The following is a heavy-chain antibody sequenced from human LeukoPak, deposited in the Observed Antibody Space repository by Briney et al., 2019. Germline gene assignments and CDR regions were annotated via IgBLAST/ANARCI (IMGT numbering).Heavy chain of an antibody. Sequence: GSLRLSCAASGFTFSSYAMSWVREAPGKGLEWVSAISGSGGSTYYADSLKGRFTISRDNSKNTLYLQMHSLRADDPAVYYCANDREVFGRWLQPKSRDFDYWGRGTLVTVSS. CDR1: GFTFSSYA. V-gene: IGHV3-23*01. D-gene: IGHD5-24*01. CDR3: ANDREVFGRWLQPKSRDFDY. J-gene: IGHJ4*02. CDR2: ISGSGGST.